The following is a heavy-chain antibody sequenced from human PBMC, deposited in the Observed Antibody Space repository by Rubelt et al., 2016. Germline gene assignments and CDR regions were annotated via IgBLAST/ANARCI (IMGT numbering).Heavy chain of an antibody. CDR3: ARDRITIAGMVTLDNYGMDV. CDR1: GFTFSNYA. V-gene: IGHV3-23*04. Sequence: VQLVESGGGVVQPGRSLRLSCAASGFTFSNYAMSWVRQAPGKGLEWVSAVSGSGGSTYYADSVKGRVTIARDNSKNTRYLQMNSLRAEDTAVYYCARDRITIAGMVTLDNYGMDVWGQGTTVTVSS. D-gene: IGHD3-3*01. CDR2: VSGSGGST. J-gene: IGHJ6*02.